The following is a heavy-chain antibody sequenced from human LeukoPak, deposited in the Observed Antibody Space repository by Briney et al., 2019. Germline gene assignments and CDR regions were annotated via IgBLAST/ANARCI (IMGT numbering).Heavy chain of an antibody. CDR1: GWSFSSYY. Sequence: KTSETLSLTCAVYGWSFSSYYWSWIRQPPGKGLEWIGEINHSGRTNYNPSLKSRVTISVDTSKNQFSLKLSSVTAADTAVYYCARGIVGATWFDPWGQGTLVTVSS. D-gene: IGHD1-26*01. CDR2: INHSGRT. V-gene: IGHV4-34*01. CDR3: ARGIVGATWFDP. J-gene: IGHJ5*02.